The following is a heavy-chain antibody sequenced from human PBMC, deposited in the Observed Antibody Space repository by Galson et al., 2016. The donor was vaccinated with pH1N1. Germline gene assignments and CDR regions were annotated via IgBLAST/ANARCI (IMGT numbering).Heavy chain of an antibody. CDR3: AKYKGIVAGTLRLFDY. CDR1: GFTFSNYA. V-gene: IGHV3-23*01. J-gene: IGHJ4*02. CDR2: IGGSGDST. D-gene: IGHD2-21*01. Sequence: SLRLSCAASGFTFSNYAMSWVRQSPGKGLEWVSSIGGSGDSTYYADSVKGRFTISRDNSKNTLSLQLDSLKVEDTALYYCAKYKGIVAGTLRLFDYWGQGTLVTLSP.